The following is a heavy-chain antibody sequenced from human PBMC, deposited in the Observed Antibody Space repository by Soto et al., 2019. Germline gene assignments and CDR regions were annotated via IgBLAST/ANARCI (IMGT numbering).Heavy chain of an antibody. CDR3: AKGWDFYTTRFFDH. CDR1: GFTFSSYG. J-gene: IGHJ4*02. Sequence: QVQLVESGGGVVQPGGSLRLSCSASGFTFSSYGMHWVRQSPGKWLQWVTIISYDENNKVYTDSVKGRFTVSRDNSKNTLYLQMNGLRYEDTAIYYWAKGWDFYTTRFFDHWGQGTLVAVSS. CDR2: ISYDENNK. D-gene: IGHD3-3*01. V-gene: IGHV3-30*18.